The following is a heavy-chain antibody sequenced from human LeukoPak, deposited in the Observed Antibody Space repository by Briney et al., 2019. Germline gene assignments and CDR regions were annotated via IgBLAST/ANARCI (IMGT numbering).Heavy chain of an antibody. D-gene: IGHD3-22*01. CDR1: GFTFSAYW. Sequence: GGSLRLSCAASGFTFSAYWLHWVRQAQGKGLVWVLRINGDGSITSYAESVKGRFIISRDNAKNTVYLQMNSLSAEDTAVYYCARDLELTYYDSSGHDYWGQGTLVTVSS. V-gene: IGHV3-74*01. J-gene: IGHJ4*02. CDR3: ARDLELTYYDSSGHDY. CDR2: INGDGSIT.